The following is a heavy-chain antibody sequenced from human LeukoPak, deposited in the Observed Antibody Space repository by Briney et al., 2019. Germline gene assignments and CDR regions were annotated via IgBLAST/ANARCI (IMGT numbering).Heavy chain of an antibody. Sequence: ASVKVSCKVSGYTLPELSMHWVGQTPGKGLEWMGGFDPEDGETIYAQKFQGRVTMTEDTSTDTAYMELSSLRSEDTAVYYCATTSGLDYYYYYGMDVSGQGTTVTVSS. CDR1: GYTLPELS. V-gene: IGHV1-24*01. CDR2: FDPEDGET. CDR3: ATTSGLDYYYYYGMDV. J-gene: IGHJ6*02. D-gene: IGHD3/OR15-3a*01.